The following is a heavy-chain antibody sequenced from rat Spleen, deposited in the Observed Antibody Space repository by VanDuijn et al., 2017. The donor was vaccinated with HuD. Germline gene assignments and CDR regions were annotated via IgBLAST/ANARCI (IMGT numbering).Heavy chain of an antibody. CDR3: ARSDGVHYYLPFAN. CDR2: IRGAGNT. V-gene: IGHV3-3*01. Sequence: EVQLQESGPGLVKPSQSLSLTCSVTGYSITNTYRWNWIRKFPGNKLEWVGYIRGAGNTHYNPSLKSRVSITRDTSKNQFFLQVNSVTTEDTATYYCARSDGVHYYLPFANWGQGTLVTVSS. D-gene: IGHD1-12*02. J-gene: IGHJ3*01. CDR1: GYSITNTYR.